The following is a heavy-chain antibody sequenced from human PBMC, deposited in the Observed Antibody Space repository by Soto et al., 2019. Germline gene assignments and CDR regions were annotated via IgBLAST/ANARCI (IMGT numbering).Heavy chain of an antibody. D-gene: IGHD2-15*01. Sequence: EVQLLESGGGLVQPGGSLRLSCAASGFTFSSYAMSWVRQAPGKGLEWVSAISASGGSTYYADSVKGRFTISRDSSKNTVFLQINSLRAEDTAVYYCAKGSRAVYCFDYWGQGTLVTVSS. CDR1: GFTFSSYA. J-gene: IGHJ4*02. V-gene: IGHV3-23*01. CDR2: ISASGGST. CDR3: AKGSRAVYCFDY.